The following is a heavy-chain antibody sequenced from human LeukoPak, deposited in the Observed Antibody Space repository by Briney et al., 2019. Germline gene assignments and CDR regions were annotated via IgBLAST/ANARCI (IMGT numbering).Heavy chain of an antibody. CDR1: GGSMNHYY. Sequence: SETLSLTCTVSGGSMNHYYWSWVRQPPGKGLEWIGYIYYTGSTDYNPSLKSRVTISVDTSKNQFSLKLSSVTAADTALYFCAGDGRISPYYGMDVWGQGTTVTVSS. CDR2: IYYTGST. D-gene: IGHD1-26*01. V-gene: IGHV4-59*01. J-gene: IGHJ6*02. CDR3: AGDGRISPYYGMDV.